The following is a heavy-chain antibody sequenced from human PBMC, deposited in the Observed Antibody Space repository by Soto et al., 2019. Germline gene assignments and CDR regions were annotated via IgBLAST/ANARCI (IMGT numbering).Heavy chain of an antibody. CDR2: ISSSSSVI. CDR1: GFILSDCA. CDR3: ARDLSWGSNWYYYMDV. Sequence: LRLSCATSGFILSDCAMNWVRQAPGKGLEWVSYISSSSSVIDYADSVKGRFTVSRDNARNSLYLQMNSPRAEDTAVYYCARDLSWGSNWYYYMDVWGKGTTVTVSS. J-gene: IGHJ6*03. V-gene: IGHV3-48*01. D-gene: IGHD7-27*01.